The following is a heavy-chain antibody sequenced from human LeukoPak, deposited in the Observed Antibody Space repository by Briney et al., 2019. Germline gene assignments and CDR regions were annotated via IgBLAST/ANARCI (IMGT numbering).Heavy chain of an antibody. V-gene: IGHV3-30-3*01. CDR3: ARGNYYDSSGYYYDY. CDR1: GFSFSSYA. Sequence: PGGSLRLSCAASGFSFSSYAMHWVRQAPGKGLEWAAVISYDGSNKYYADSVKGRFTISRDNSKNTLYLQMNSLRAEDTAVYYCARGNYYDSSGYYYDYWGQGALVTVSS. CDR2: ISYDGSNK. J-gene: IGHJ4*02. D-gene: IGHD3-22*01.